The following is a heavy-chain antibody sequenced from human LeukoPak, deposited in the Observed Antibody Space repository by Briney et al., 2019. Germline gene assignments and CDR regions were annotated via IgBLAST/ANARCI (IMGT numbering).Heavy chain of an antibody. J-gene: IGHJ4*02. V-gene: IGHV4-39*01. D-gene: IGHD3-10*01. Sequence: SETLSLTCTVSGGCIGSSNYYWGWTRQPPGKGLEWIGSIYYSGSTYYNPSLKSRVTISGDTSKNQFSLKLSSVTAADTAVYYCARLLLLWFGEPDYWGQGTVVTVSS. CDR2: IYYSGST. CDR3: ARLLLLWFGEPDY. CDR1: GGCIGSSNYY.